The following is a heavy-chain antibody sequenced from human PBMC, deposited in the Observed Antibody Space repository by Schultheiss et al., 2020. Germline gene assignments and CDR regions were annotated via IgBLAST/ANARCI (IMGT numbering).Heavy chain of an antibody. CDR1: GGSFSGYY. J-gene: IGHJ6*02. D-gene: IGHD4-17*01. V-gene: IGHV4-34*01. CDR3: ARDDGDQYYYYYGMDV. Sequence: SETLSLTCAVYGGSFSGYYLSWIRQPPGKGLEWIGEINHSGSTNYNPSLKSRVTISVDTSKNQFSLKLSSVTAADTAVYYCARDDGDQYYYYYGMDVWGQGTTVTVSS. CDR2: INHSGST.